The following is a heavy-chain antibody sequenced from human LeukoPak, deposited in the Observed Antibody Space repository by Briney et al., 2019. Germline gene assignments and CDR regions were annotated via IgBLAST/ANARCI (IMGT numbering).Heavy chain of an antibody. V-gene: IGHV4-39*07. CDR3: ARSTRSWFDP. CDR1: GGSISSSSYY. D-gene: IGHD3-10*01. Sequence: SETLSLTCTVSGGSISSSSYYWGWIRQPPGKGLEWIGSIYYSGSTYYNPSLKSRVTISVDTSKNQFSLNLSSVTAADMAVYYCARSTRSWFDPWGQGTLVTVSS. CDR2: IYYSGST. J-gene: IGHJ5*02.